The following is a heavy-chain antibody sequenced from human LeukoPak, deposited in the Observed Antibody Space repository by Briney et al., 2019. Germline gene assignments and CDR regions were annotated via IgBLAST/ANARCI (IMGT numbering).Heavy chain of an antibody. CDR3: ARDHAYRADY. Sequence: AGGSLRLSCAACGFTYSNDWMCWVRQAPGKGLEWVANINQDESKKYYADSVKGRFTISRDNAKNSLYLQMSSLTAEDTAIYYCARDHAYRADYWGQGTLVTVSS. D-gene: IGHD2-2*01. CDR1: GFTYSNDW. CDR2: INQDESKK. V-gene: IGHV3-7*01. J-gene: IGHJ4*02.